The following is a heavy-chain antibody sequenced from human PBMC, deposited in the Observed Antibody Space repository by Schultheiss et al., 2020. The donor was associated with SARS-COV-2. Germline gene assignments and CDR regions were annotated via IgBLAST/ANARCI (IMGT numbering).Heavy chain of an antibody. CDR1: GFTVSSNY. Sequence: GGSLRLSCAASGFTVSSNYMSWVRQAPGKGLEWVSAISGSGGSTYYADSVKGRFTISRDNSKNTLYLQMNSLRAEDTAVYYCAKDQYCSSTSCPRGIDYWGQGTLVTVSS. D-gene: IGHD2-2*01. J-gene: IGHJ4*02. V-gene: IGHV3-23*01. CDR3: AKDQYCSSTSCPRGIDY. CDR2: ISGSGGST.